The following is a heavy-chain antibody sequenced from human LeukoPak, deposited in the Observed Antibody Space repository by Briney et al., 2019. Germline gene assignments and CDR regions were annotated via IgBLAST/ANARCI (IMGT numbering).Heavy chain of an antibody. J-gene: IGHJ4*02. CDR3: VRDNYGGILHF. D-gene: IGHD2-21*01. Sequence: GGSLRLSCAASGFTFTRYTMHWVRQAPGKGLEWVAVVLYDGSKKYYADSVKGRFTLSRDNSKNTLSLQMNTLRPDDTAVYYCVRDNYGGILHFWGQGTLVTVSS. V-gene: IGHV3-30*04. CDR1: GFTFTRYT. CDR2: VLYDGSKK.